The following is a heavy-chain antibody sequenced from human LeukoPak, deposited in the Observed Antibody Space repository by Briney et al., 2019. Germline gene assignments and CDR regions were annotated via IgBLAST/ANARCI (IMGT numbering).Heavy chain of an antibody. CDR1: GFTFSTYS. CDR3: ARDQGIAVAGPDY. V-gene: IGHV3-48*01. D-gene: IGHD6-19*01. CDR2: ISSSSNTI. J-gene: IGHJ4*02. Sequence: GGSLRLSCAASGFTFSTYSMNWVRQAPGKGLQWVSYISSSSNTIYYADFVRGRFTISRDNAKNSLFLQMNGLRAEDTAVYYCARDQGIAVAGPDYWGQGTLVTVSS.